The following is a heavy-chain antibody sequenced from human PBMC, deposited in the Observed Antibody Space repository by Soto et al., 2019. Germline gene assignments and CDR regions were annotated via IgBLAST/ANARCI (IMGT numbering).Heavy chain of an antibody. D-gene: IGHD6-19*01. CDR3: ARADQWLGRYYFDY. CDR1: GYTFTSYG. J-gene: IGHJ4*02. Sequence: ASVKVSCKASGYTFTSYGISWVRQAPGQGLEWMGWISAYNGNTNYAQKLQGRVTMTTDTSTSTAYMELRSLRSDDTAVYYCARADQWLGRYYFDYWGQGTLVTVSS. CDR2: ISAYNGNT. V-gene: IGHV1-18*01.